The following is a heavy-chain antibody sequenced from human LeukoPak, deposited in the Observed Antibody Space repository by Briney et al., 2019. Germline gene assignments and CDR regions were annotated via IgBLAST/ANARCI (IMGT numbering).Heavy chain of an antibody. Sequence: PGGSLRLSCAGSGFPFSTYSMNWVRQAPGKGLEWVSSIGSSSSHIYYAGSVKGRFTTSRDNAKNSLYLQMNSLGAEDTAVYFCAGGEGYCSRPNCRGIGNWFDPWGQGTLVTVSS. CDR2: IGSSSSHI. CDR1: GFPFSTYS. D-gene: IGHD2-2*01. CDR3: AGGEGYCSRPNCRGIGNWFDP. V-gene: IGHV3-21*01. J-gene: IGHJ5*02.